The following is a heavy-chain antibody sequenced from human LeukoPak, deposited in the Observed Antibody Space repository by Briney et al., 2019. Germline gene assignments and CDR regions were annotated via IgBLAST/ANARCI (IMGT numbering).Heavy chain of an antibody. V-gene: IGHV3-21*01. CDR3: ARGLLWLF. Sequence: GGSLRLSCAASGFSFSSYYMNWVRQAPGKGLEWVSSISSHSSYMYYADSVKGRFTISRDNAKNSLYLQMNSLRAEDTAVYYCARGLLWLFGGQGTLVTVSS. D-gene: IGHD3-10*01. J-gene: IGHJ4*02. CDR2: ISSHSSYM. CDR1: GFSFSSYY.